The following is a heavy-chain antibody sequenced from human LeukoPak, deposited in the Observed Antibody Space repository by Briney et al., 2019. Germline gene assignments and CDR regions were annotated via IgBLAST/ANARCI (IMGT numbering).Heavy chain of an antibody. CDR3: ARVDGYNWVRGIDH. CDR2: ISYDGSNK. CDR1: GFTFSTYA. D-gene: IGHD5-24*01. Sequence: GRSLRLSCAASGFTFSTYAMHWVRQAPGKGLDWVAVISYDGSNKYYADSVKGRFTISRDNSKNTLSLQMNSLRAEDTAVYYCARVDGYNWVRGIDHWGQGTLVTVSS. J-gene: IGHJ4*02. V-gene: IGHV3-30*04.